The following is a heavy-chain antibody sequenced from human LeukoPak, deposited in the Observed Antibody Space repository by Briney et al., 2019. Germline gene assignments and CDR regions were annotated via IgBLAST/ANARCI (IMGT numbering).Heavy chain of an antibody. J-gene: IGHJ4*02. D-gene: IGHD2-2*02. CDR2: INHYGSI. CDR3: ARQPRYCSSTSCYMDY. V-gene: IGHV4-34*01. Sequence: SETLSLTCAVYGGSFSGYYWSWIRQPPGKGLEWIGEINHYGSINYNPSLKSRVTISVDTSKNQFSLKLSSVTAADTAVYYCARQPRYCSSTSCYMDYWGQGTLVTVSS. CDR1: GGSFSGYY.